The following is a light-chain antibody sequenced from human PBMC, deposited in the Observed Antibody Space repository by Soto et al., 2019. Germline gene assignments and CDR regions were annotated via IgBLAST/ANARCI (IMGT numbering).Light chain of an antibody. CDR2: DVS. J-gene: IGLJ1*01. Sequence: QSVLTQPRSVSGSPGQSVTISCTGTSSDFGGYNYVSWYQQHPGKAPKLMIYDVSKRPSGVPDRFSGSKSGSTASLTISGLQAEDEADYYCCSYAGSYTFYVFGTGTKVTVL. CDR3: CSYAGSYTFYV. V-gene: IGLV2-11*01. CDR1: SSDFGGYNY.